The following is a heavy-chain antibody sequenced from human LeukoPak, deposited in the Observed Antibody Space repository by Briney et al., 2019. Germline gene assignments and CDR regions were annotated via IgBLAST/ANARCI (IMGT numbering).Heavy chain of an antibody. CDR2: IKQDGSEK. D-gene: IGHD2-2*01. J-gene: IGHJ4*02. CDR3: ARVHCTSTSCWGALYFDY. V-gene: IGHV3-7*01. CDR1: GFTFSSYW. Sequence: GGSLRLSCAASGFTFSSYWMSWVRQAPGKGLEWVAHIKQDGSEKYYVDSLKGRFTISRDNGKNSLYLQMNSLRAEDMAVYYCARVHCTSTSCWGALYFDYWGQGTLVTVSS.